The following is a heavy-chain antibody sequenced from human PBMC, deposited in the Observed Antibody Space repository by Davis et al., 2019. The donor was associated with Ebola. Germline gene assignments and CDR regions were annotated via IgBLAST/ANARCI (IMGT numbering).Heavy chain of an antibody. CDR3: ARGTSRRGYSYGLGVFDY. D-gene: IGHD5-18*01. J-gene: IGHJ4*02. CDR1: GGSISSSSYY. CDR2: IYYSGST. Sequence: SETLSLTCTVSGGSISSSSYYWGWIRQPPGTGLEWIGSIYYSGSTYYNPSLKSRVTISVDTSKNQFSLKLSSVTAADTAVYYCARGTSRRGYSYGLGVFDYWGQGTLVTVSS. V-gene: IGHV4-39*01.